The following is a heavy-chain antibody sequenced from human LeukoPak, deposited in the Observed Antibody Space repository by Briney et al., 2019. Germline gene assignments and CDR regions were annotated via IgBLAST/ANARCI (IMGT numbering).Heavy chain of an antibody. CDR3: ARSLPRAFDI. J-gene: IGHJ3*02. Sequence: PSQTLSLTCAISGDSVSSNSAAWNWIRQSPSRGLEWLGRTYYRSKWYNEYAVSVKSRINVNPDTSKNQFSLRLNSVTPEDTAVYYCARSLPRAFDIWGQGTMVTVSS. CDR1: GDSVSSNSAA. D-gene: IGHD3-16*02. CDR2: TYYRSKWYN. V-gene: IGHV6-1*01.